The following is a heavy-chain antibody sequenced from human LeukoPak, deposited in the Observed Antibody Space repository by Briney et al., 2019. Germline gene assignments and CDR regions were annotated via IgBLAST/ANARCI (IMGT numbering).Heavy chain of an antibody. CDR1: GFSFSSYA. V-gene: IGHV3-23*01. CDR3: AKSYNYDTSGPKFFQH. CDR2: VSNTGETT. Sequence: GASLRLSCEASGFSFSSYAMSWVRQAPGRGVEWSSAVSNTGETTYYGDSVKGRFTVSRDNSRKIMYLQMNRLGAEDTAVYYCAKSYNYDTSGPKFFQHWGQGTLVTVSS. J-gene: IGHJ1*01. D-gene: IGHD3-22*01.